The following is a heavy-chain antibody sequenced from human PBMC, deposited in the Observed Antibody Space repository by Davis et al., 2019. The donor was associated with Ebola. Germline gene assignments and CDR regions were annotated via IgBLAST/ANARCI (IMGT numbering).Heavy chain of an antibody. V-gene: IGHV4-59*01. Sequence: MPSETLSLTCAVYGGSFSGYYWSWIRQPPGKGLEWIGYIYYSGSTNYNPSLKSRVTISVDTSKNQFSLKLSSVTAADTAVYYCASPYRGYWGQGTLVTVSS. CDR3: ASPYRGY. D-gene: IGHD2-2*02. CDR2: IYYSGST. J-gene: IGHJ4*02. CDR1: GGSFSGYY.